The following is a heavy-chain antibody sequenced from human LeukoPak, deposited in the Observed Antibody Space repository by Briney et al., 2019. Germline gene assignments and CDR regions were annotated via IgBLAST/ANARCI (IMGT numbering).Heavy chain of an antibody. CDR1: GGSFSGYY. V-gene: IGHV4-34*01. CDR2: INHSGST. D-gene: IGHD2-8*01. J-gene: IGHJ5*02. CDR3: AREPMLRSWFDP. Sequence: SETLSLTCAVYGGSFSGYYWSWIRQPPGKGLEWIGEINHSGSTNYNPSLKSRVTISVDTSKNQFSLKLSSVTAADTAVYYCAREPMLRSWFDPWGQGTLVTVSS.